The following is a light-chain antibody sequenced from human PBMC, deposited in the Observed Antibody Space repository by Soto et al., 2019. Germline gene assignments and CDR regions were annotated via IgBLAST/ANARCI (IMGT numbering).Light chain of an antibody. CDR3: CSYAGDLAL. Sequence: QSALTQPRSVSGSPGQSVTISCTGTSSDVGGYDFVSWYQQHPGKAPKLMISDVSKRPSGVPDRFSGSKSGNTASLTISGLQAEDEADDYCCSYAGDLALFGGGTKVTVL. CDR2: DVS. J-gene: IGLJ2*01. CDR1: SSDVGGYDF. V-gene: IGLV2-11*01.